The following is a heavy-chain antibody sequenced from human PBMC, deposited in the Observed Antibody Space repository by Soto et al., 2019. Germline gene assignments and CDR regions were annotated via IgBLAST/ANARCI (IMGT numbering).Heavy chain of an antibody. Sequence: QVQLGQSGAEVKKPGASVKVSCQASGYTFTTYGFNWVRQAPGQGLEWLGWISAYNGNTRYAQKFQDGGTMTTDTATSTAYWGMRSLTSDDTAVYYCARVERTTMRRTDYWGQGTLVTVSS. CDR2: ISAYNGNT. V-gene: IGHV1-18*01. CDR1: GYTFTTYG. J-gene: IGHJ4*02. CDR3: ARVERTTMRRTDY. D-gene: IGHD4-4*01.